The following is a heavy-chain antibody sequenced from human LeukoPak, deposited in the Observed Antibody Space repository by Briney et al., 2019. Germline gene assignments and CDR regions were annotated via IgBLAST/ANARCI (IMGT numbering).Heavy chain of an antibody. D-gene: IGHD2-2*01. V-gene: IGHV1-2*02. CDR2: INPNSSGT. CDR1: GYTFTGYY. Sequence: ASVKVSCKASGYTFTGYYMHWVRQAPGQGLEWRGWINPNSSGTNYAPKFQGRVTMTRDTSISTAYMELSRLRSDDTAVYYCARGEPTIVVVPAAIVYYYMHVWGKGTTVTVSS. J-gene: IGHJ6*03. CDR3: ARGEPTIVVVPAAIVYYYMHV.